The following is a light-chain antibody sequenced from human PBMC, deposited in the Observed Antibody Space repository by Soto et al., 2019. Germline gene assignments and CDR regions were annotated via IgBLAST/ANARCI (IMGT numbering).Light chain of an antibody. J-gene: IGLJ1*01. Sequence: QSVLTQPASVSGSPGESITISCTGTSSDVGRYNLVSWYQQHPGKAPKLMIYEGSKRPSGVSNRFSGSKSGNTASLTISGLQAEDEADYYCCSYAGSSTYVFGNGTKLTVL. CDR1: SSDVGRYNL. CDR3: CSYAGSSTYV. V-gene: IGLV2-23*01. CDR2: EGS.